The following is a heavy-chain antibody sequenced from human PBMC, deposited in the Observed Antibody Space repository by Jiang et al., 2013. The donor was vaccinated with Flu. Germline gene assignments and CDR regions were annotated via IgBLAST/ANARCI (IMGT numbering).Heavy chain of an antibody. Sequence: GSGLVKPSETLSLTCTVSGDSIRSASDYWGWIRQSPGKGLEWIGSLYYGGTPYYNPSLKARVTMSINTSKNQFSLNLSSVTAADTAVYYCARVSYYHSKNVFDMWGQGTMVTVSS. CDR1: GDSIRSASDY. CDR2: LYYGGTP. CDR3: ARVSYYHSKNVFDM. D-gene: IGHD3-22*01. V-gene: IGHV4-39*01. J-gene: IGHJ3*02.